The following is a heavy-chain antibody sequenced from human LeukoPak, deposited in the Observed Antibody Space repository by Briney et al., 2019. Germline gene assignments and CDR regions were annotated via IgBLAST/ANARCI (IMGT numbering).Heavy chain of an antibody. Sequence: PGRSLRLSCAASGFTFSSYGMHWVRQAPGKGLEWVAVIWYDGSNKYYADSVKGRFTISRDNSKNTLYLQMNSLRAEDTAVYYCARAFNTPSYHIAAAGYGNYYGMDVWGQGTTVTVSS. V-gene: IGHV3-33*01. J-gene: IGHJ6*02. CDR2: IWYDGSNK. D-gene: IGHD6-13*01. CDR1: GFTFSSYG. CDR3: ARAFNTPSYHIAAAGYGNYYGMDV.